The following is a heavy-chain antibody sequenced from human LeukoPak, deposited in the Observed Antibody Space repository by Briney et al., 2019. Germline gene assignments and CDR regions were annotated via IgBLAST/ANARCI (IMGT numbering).Heavy chain of an antibody. CDR3: VRGTAYYFDY. CDR1: GGTFSSYA. CDR2: INPNNGGA. V-gene: IGHV1-2*02. Sequence: ASVKVSCKASGGTFSSYAISWVRQAPGQGLEWMGWINPNNGGANYAQNFQGRVTMTRDTSISTAYMELSRLRSDDTAVYYCVRGTAYYFDYWGQGTLVTVS. J-gene: IGHJ4*02. D-gene: IGHD1-14*01.